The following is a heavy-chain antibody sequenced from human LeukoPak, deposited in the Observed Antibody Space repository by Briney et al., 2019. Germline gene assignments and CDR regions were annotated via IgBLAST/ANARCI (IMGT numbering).Heavy chain of an antibody. CDR1: GFTFGNYA. Sequence: GGSLRLAWAADGFTFGNYAMHWVRQAPGKGLEWVAVISYDGSNKYNADSVKGRFTICRDNSKNTLYLQMNSLKAEDTAVYYCARGPNVYGNSSGLIRDYYYYMDVWGKGTTVTVSS. CDR3: ARGPNVYGNSSGLIRDYYYYMDV. CDR2: ISYDGSNK. V-gene: IGHV3-30-3*01. J-gene: IGHJ6*03. D-gene: IGHD6-6*01.